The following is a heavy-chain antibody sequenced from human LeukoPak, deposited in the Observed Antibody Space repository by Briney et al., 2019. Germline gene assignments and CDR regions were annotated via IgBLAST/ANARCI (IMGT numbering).Heavy chain of an antibody. D-gene: IGHD5-18*01. CDR3: ARDPHTALDY. J-gene: IGHJ4*02. CDR1: GFTVSSNY. V-gene: IGHV3-53*01. CDR2: LYSDGTT. Sequence: PGGSLRLSCATSGFTVSSNYMSWVRQAPGKRLEWVSVLYSDGTTYYVDSVKGRFTISRDNSRNTLFLQMNNLRAEDTAVYYCARDPHTALDYWGQGTLVTVSS.